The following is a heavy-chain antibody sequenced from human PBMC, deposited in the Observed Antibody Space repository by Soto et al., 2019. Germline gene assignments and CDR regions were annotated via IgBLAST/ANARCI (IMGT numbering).Heavy chain of an antibody. CDR3: ARAGGGYPYYYYYYMDV. J-gene: IGHJ6*03. V-gene: IGHV1-2*04. CDR2: INPNSGGT. Sequence: QVQLVQSGAEVKKPGASVKVSCKASGYTFTGYYMHWVRQAPGQGLEWMEWINPNSGGTNYAQKLQGWATMTRETSISTAYMELSRLRSDDTAVYYCARAGGGYPYYYYYYMDVWGKGTTVTVSS. CDR1: GYTFTGYY. D-gene: IGHD2-8*02.